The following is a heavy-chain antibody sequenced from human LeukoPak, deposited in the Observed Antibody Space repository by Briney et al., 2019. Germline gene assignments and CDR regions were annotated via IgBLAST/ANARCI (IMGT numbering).Heavy chain of an antibody. CDR1: GYTYTTYG. Sequence: ASVKVSCKASGYTYTTYGISWVRQAPGQGLEWMGWISAYNGNTNYAQKLQGRVTMTTDKSTSTAYMELRSVRSGDRAVYYCARDQVGARGCFDYWGQGTLVSVST. D-gene: IGHD1-26*01. J-gene: IGHJ4*02. CDR3: ARDQVGARGCFDY. CDR2: ISAYNGNT. V-gene: IGHV1-18*01.